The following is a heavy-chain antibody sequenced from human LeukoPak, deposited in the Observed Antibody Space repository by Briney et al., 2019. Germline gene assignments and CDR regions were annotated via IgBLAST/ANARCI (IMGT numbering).Heavy chain of an antibody. CDR2: VWYDGSNK. D-gene: IGHD3-22*01. CDR1: GFTFSDYG. CDR3: ARDSWGYYDSSGYLAYYFDY. V-gene: IGHV3-33*01. Sequence: GGSLRLSCAASGFTFSDYGMHWVRQAPGKGLEWVAAVWYDGSNKYYADSVKGRFTISRDNSKNTLFLQMHSLRAEDTAVYYCARDSWGYYDSSGYLAYYFDYWGQGTLVTVSS. J-gene: IGHJ4*02.